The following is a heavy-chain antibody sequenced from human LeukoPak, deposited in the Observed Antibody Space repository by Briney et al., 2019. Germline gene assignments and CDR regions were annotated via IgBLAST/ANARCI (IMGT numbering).Heavy chain of an antibody. V-gene: IGHV3-66*01. Sequence: GGSLRLSCAASGFIVSPNYMSWIRQAPGKGLEWVSVIYSDGRTYYADSVKGRFTISRDNSRNTLYLQMNSLRPEDTAVYYCAKDGIVGATFLDYWGQGTLVTVSS. D-gene: IGHD1-26*01. CDR2: IYSDGRT. CDR3: AKDGIVGATFLDY. J-gene: IGHJ4*02. CDR1: GFIVSPNY.